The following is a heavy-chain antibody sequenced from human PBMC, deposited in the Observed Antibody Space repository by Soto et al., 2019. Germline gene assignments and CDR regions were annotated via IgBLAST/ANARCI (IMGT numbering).Heavy chain of an antibody. CDR1: GYTFTDYY. D-gene: IGHD3-10*01. CDR2: INPKSGDT. CDR3: ARVAYGFYYYYGMDV. J-gene: IGHJ6*02. V-gene: IGHV1-2*02. Sequence: ASVKVSCKTSGYTFTDYYIHWVRQAPGQGLECMGWINPKSGDTNYAQRFQGRVTMTTDTSTSTAYMELRSLRSDDTAVYYCARVAYGFYYYYGMDVWGQGTTVTVSS.